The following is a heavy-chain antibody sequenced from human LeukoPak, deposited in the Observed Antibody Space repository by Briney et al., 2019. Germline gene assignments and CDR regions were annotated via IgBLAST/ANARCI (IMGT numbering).Heavy chain of an antibody. CDR1: GYTFTGYY. CDR3: XXVLDYKWFGEFTPRRSDGMDV. J-gene: IGHJ6*02. Sequence: ASVKVSCKASGYTFTGYYMHWVRQAPGQGLEWMGWINPNSGGTNYAQTFQGRVTMTRDTSISTAYMELSRLRSDDTAVYYCXXVLDYKWFGEFTPRRSDGMDVWGQGTTVTVSS. CDR2: INPNSGGT. D-gene: IGHD3-10*01. V-gene: IGHV1-2*02.